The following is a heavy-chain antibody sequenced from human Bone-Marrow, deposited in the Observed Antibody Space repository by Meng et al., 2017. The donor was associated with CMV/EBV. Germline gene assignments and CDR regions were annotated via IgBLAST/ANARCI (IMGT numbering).Heavy chain of an antibody. V-gene: IGHV4-61*01. CDR3: ASRSSSWTGQYNWFDP. CDR2: IYYSRST. CDR1: GGSVSSGSYY. Sequence: SETLSLTCTVSGGSVSSGSYYWSWIRQPPGKGLEWIGYIYYSRSTNYNPSLKSRVTISVDTSKNQFSLKLSSVTAADTAVYYCASRSSSWTGQYNWFDPWGQGTLVTVSS. D-gene: IGHD6-13*01. J-gene: IGHJ5*02.